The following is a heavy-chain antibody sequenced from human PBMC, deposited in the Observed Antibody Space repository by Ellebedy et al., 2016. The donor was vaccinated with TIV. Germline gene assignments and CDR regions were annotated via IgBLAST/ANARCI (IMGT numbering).Heavy chain of an antibody. J-gene: IGHJ4*02. CDR1: GFTLSTYA. CDR2: ISFDGTNK. CDR3: ARGRYSDLLTGYYLGLDY. Sequence: PGGSLRLSCAASGFTLSTYAIHWARQAPGKGLEWVAVISFDGTNKYYADSVKGRFTMSRDTSKNTLFLQMNSLRVEDTAVYHCARGRYSDLLTGYYLGLDYWGQGALVTVSS. V-gene: IGHV3-30*04. D-gene: IGHD3-9*01.